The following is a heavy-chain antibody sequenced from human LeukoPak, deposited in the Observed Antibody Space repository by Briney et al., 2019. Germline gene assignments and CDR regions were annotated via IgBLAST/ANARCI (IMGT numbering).Heavy chain of an antibody. V-gene: IGHV4-31*03. Sequence: SETLSLTCTVSGGSISSGGYYWSWIRQHPGKGLEWIGYIYYSASTYYNPSLKSRVTISVDTSKNQFSLKLSSVTAADTAVYYCAREEAAHDAFDIWGQGTMVTVSS. D-gene: IGHD2-15*01. J-gene: IGHJ3*02. CDR2: IYYSAST. CDR3: AREEAAHDAFDI. CDR1: GGSISSGGYY.